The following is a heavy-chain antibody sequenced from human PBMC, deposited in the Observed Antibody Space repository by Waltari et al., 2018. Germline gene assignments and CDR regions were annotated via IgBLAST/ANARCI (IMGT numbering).Heavy chain of an antibody. CDR2: IYSGGSST. D-gene: IGHD7-27*01. J-gene: IGHJ4*02. CDR3: AKDLGLTAFDY. Sequence: EVQLLESGGGLVQPGGSLRLSCAASVFTFSSYAMSWVRQAPGKGLEWVSVIYSGGSSTYYADSVKGRFTISRDNSKNTLYLQMNSLRAEDTAVYYCAKDLGLTAFDYWGQGTLVTVSS. CDR1: VFTFSSYA. V-gene: IGHV3-23*03.